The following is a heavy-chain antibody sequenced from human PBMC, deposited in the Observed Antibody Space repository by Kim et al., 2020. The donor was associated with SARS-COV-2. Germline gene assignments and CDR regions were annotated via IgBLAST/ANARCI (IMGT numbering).Heavy chain of an antibody. Sequence: ASVKVSCKASGYTFTSYYMHWVRQAPGQGLEWMGIINPSGGSTSYAQKFQGRVTMTRDTSTSTVYMELSSLRSEDTAVYYCARFVVVPAALSYYYYGMDVWGQGTKVTVSS. CDR1: GYTFTSYY. D-gene: IGHD2-2*01. CDR2: INPSGGST. CDR3: ARFVVVPAALSYYYYGMDV. J-gene: IGHJ6*01. V-gene: IGHV1-46*01.